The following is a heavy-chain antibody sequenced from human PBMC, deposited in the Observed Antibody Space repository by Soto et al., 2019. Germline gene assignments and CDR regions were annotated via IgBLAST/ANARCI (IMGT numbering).Heavy chain of an antibody. D-gene: IGHD6-13*01. CDR3: AREPAGAEAGTLRWFDP. V-gene: IGHV6-1*01. CDR1: GVSFSSNSAA. Sequence: PSQALSLTCSISGVSFSSNSAACNCIRQSPSRGLEWLGRTYYRSKWYNDYAVSVKSRITINPDTSKNQFSLQLNSVTPEDTAVYYCAREPAGAEAGTLRWFDPWGQGTLVTVSS. J-gene: IGHJ5*02. CDR2: TYYRSKWYN.